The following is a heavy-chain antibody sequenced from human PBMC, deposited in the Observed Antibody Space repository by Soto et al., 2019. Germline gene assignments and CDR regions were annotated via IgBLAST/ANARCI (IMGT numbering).Heavy chain of an antibody. CDR2: ISGSGGST. V-gene: IGHV3-23*01. CDR3: AKDLADPWAQLPNDAFDI. D-gene: IGHD1-1*01. Sequence: GGSLRLSCAASGFTFSSYAMSWVRQAPGKGLEWVSAISGSGGSTYYADSVKGRFTISRDNSKNTLYLQMNSLRAEDTAVYYCAKDLADPWAQLPNDAFDIWGQGTMVTVSS. J-gene: IGHJ3*02. CDR1: GFTFSSYA.